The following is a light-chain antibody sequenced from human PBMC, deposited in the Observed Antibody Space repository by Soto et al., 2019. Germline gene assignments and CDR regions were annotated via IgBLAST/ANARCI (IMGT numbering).Light chain of an antibody. CDR1: QSVSNN. CDR2: DAS. V-gene: IGKV3-11*01. J-gene: IGKJ1*01. CDR3: QQRGNWSPT. Sequence: EIVLTQSPATLSLSPGERATLSCRASQSVSNNLAWYQQKPGKAPRLLIYDASNRATGIPARFSGSGSGTDVTLPISSLEPEDLAGYCCQQRGNWSPTCGQGTKVDIK.